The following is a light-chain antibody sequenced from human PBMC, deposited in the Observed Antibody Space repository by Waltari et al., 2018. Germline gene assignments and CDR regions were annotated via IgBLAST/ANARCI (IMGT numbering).Light chain of an antibody. V-gene: IGKV3-20*01. CDR2: AAD. Sequence: ARQCRGRAVAGFQHKPYQAHRLLSYAADGRATGIPDRLSGSGFGTDFSLTISRLEPEDFAVYYCQHYVRLPVTFGQGTKVGIK. CDR1: QCRGRA. CDR3: QHYVRLPVT. J-gene: IGKJ1*01.